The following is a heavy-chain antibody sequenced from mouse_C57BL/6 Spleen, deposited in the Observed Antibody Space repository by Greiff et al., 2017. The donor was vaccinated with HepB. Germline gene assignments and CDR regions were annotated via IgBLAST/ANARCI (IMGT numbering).Heavy chain of an antibody. CDR2: ISSGGGYI. D-gene: IGHD1-1*01. CDR1: GFTFSSYA. J-gene: IGHJ4*01. CDR3: TRERRRYYYAMDY. Sequence: EVQLEESGDGLVKPGGSLKLSCAASGFTFSSYAMSWVRQTPAKRLEWVAYISSGGGYIYYADTLKGRFTISRDNARNTLYLQMSSLKSEDTAMYYCTRERRRYYYAMDYWGQGTTVTVSS. V-gene: IGHV5-9-1*02.